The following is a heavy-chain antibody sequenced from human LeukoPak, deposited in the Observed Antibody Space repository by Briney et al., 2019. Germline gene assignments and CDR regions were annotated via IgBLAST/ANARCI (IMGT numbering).Heavy chain of an antibody. D-gene: IGHD3/OR15-3a*01. CDR1: GGSIISDIYY. V-gene: IGHV4-61*02. CDR2: IYTSGST. Sequence: SETLSLTCTVSGGSIISDIYYWSWIRQPAGKGLEWIGRIYTSGSTNYNPSLKSRVTISVDTSKNQFSLRLTSVTAADTAVYYCARQTGSGLFILPGGQGTLVTVSS. CDR3: ARQTGSGLFILP. J-gene: IGHJ4*02.